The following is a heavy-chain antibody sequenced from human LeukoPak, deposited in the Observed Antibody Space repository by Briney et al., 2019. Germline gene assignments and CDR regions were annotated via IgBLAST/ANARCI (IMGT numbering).Heavy chain of an antibody. Sequence: GASVRASCKTSGYTFRDYEINWVRQAPGLGLEWVAWIHANSGKAGSAQKFQGRVTLTRDTSTETAFMELSGLTSDDSATYFCARGHYGGNRYFDNWGQGTLVTVSS. CDR3: ARGHYGGNRYFDN. CDR1: GYTFRDYE. V-gene: IGHV1-8*01. CDR2: IHANSGKA. D-gene: IGHD4-23*01. J-gene: IGHJ4*02.